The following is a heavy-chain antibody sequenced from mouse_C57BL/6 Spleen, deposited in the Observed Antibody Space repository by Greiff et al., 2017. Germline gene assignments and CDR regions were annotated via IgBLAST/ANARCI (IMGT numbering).Heavy chain of an antibody. V-gene: IGHV5-6*01. Sequence: EVQVVESGGDLVKPGGSLKLSCAASGFTFSSYGMSWVRQTPDKRLEWVATISSGGSYTYYPDSVKGRFTISRDNAKNTLYLQMSSLKSEDTAMYYCARLYSNHYFDYWGQGTTLTVSS. D-gene: IGHD2-5*01. CDR1: GFTFSSYG. J-gene: IGHJ2*01. CDR3: ARLYSNHYFDY. CDR2: ISSGGSYT.